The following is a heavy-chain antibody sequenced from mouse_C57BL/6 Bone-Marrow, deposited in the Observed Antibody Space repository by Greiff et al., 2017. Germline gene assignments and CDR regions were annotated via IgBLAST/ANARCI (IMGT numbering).Heavy chain of an antibody. CDR2: IYPGDGDT. CDR3: AQGTPLFLYAMDY. CDR1: GYTFTSYD. D-gene: IGHD2-3*01. Sequence: QVQLQQSGPELVKPGASVKLSCKASGYTFTSYDINWVKQRPGKGLEWIGRIYPGDGDTNYNGKFKGKATLTADKSSSTAYMQLSSLTSEDSAVSFGAQGTPLFLYAMDYWGQGTSVTVSS. V-gene: IGHV1-82*01. J-gene: IGHJ4*01.